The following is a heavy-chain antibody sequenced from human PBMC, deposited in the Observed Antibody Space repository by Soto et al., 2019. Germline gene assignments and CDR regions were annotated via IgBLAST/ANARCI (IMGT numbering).Heavy chain of an antibody. Sequence: QVQLVQSGAEVKKPGSSVKVSCKASGGTFSSYAISWVRQAPGQGLEWMGGIIPIFGTANYAQKFQGRVTITADESTSTAYMELSSLRSEDTAVYYCARDPLEARPGGGRQLSYYGMDVWGQGTTVTVSS. J-gene: IGHJ6*02. CDR1: GGTFSSYA. D-gene: IGHD6-6*01. CDR2: IIPIFGTA. CDR3: ARDPLEARPGGGRQLSYYGMDV. V-gene: IGHV1-69*01.